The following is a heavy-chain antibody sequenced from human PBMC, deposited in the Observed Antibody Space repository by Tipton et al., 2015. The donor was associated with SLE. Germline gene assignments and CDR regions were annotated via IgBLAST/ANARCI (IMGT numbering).Heavy chain of an antibody. D-gene: IGHD1-1*01. V-gene: IGHV4-59*07. CDR1: GGSISSYY. CDR3: AGLNWNPVEEAGDY. Sequence: TLSLTCTVSGGSISSYYWSWIRQPPRKGLEWVGYIYYSGSTNYNPSLKSRVTISVDTSKNQFSLKLSSVTAADTAVYYCAGLNWNPVEEAGDYWGQGTLVTVSS. J-gene: IGHJ4*02. CDR2: IYYSGST.